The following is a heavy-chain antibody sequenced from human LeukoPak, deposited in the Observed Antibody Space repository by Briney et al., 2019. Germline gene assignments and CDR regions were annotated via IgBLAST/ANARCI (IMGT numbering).Heavy chain of an antibody. CDR2: IYTSGST. D-gene: IGHD3-10*01. J-gene: IGHJ4*02. CDR3: ARGGTYGSGRNQHTTLDY. CDR1: GGSISNDY. V-gene: IGHV4-4*07. Sequence: SDTLSLTCTVWGGSISNDYWSWIRQAAGKELEWIGRIYTSGSTNYNRSLKSRVTISLDKSKKPFSLNLNSVTAADTGVYYCARGGTYGSGRNQHTTLDYWGQGTLVTVSS.